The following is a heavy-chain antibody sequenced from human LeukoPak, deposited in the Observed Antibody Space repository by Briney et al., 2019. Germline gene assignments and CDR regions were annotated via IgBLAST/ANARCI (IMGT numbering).Heavy chain of an antibody. V-gene: IGHV4-59*02. J-gene: IGHJ3*02. CDR1: GGSVSTYY. CDR3: ARARYANAWYAFDI. CDR2: LSHSGST. Sequence: SETLSLTCTVSGGSVSTYYWSWIRQPPGRGLEWIGYLSHSGSTDSNPSLQSRVTTLVDTSKNQVSLKLTSVTAADTAVYYCARARYANAWYAFDIWGQGTMVTVSS. D-gene: IGHD3-16*01.